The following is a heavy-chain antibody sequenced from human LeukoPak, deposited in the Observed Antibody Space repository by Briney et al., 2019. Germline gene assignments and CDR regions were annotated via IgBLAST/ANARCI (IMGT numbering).Heavy chain of an antibody. V-gene: IGHV1-2*02. CDR2: INPNSGGT. Sequence: GASVKVSCKASGYTFTGYYMHWVRRAPGQGLEWMGWINPNSGGTNYAQKFQGRVTMTRDTSISTAYMELSRLRSDDTAVYYCASPAGSSWYYFDYWGQGTLVTVSS. CDR3: ASPAGSSWYYFDY. CDR1: GYTFTGYY. D-gene: IGHD6-13*01. J-gene: IGHJ4*02.